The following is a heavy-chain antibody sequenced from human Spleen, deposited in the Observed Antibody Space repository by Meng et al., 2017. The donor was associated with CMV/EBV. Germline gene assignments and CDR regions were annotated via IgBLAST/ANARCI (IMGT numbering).Heavy chain of an antibody. CDR1: GFTFSAYV. CDR2: IRFDGNSE. V-gene: IGHV3-30*02. CDR3: TKASDYGHGMDV. J-gene: IGHJ6*02. D-gene: IGHD4-17*01. Sequence: GESLKISCAASGFTFSAYVMHWVRQAPGKGLEWVAFIRFDGNSEYYADFVEGRSTISRDNYRNTLYLQMNSLRGEDTAVYYCTKASDYGHGMDVWGQGTTVTVSS.